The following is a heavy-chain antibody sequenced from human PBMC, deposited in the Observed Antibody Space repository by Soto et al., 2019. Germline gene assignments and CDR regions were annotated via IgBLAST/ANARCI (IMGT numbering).Heavy chain of an antibody. V-gene: IGHV4-34*01. D-gene: IGHD3-3*01. J-gene: IGHJ4*02. CDR1: GGSFSGYY. CDR3: ARGPRYYDFWSGYSRYYFDY. CDR2: INHSGST. Sequence: SETLSLTCAVYGGSFSGYYWSWIRQPPGKGLEWIGEINHSGSTNYNPSLKSRVTISVDTSKNQFSLKLSSVTAADTAVYYCARGPRYYDFWSGYSRYYFDYWRQGTLVTVSS.